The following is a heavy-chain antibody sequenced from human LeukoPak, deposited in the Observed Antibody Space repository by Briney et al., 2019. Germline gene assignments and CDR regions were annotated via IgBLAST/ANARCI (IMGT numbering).Heavy chain of an antibody. CDR1: GGSFSGYY. Sequence: PSETLSLTCAVYGGSFSGYYWSWIRQPPGKGLEWIGEINHSGSTNYNPSLKSRVTISVDTSKNQFSLKLRSVTAADTAVYYCARGNDGEMATIQNWFDPWGQGTRVTVPP. CDR2: INHSGST. D-gene: IGHD5-24*01. V-gene: IGHV4-34*01. CDR3: ARGNDGEMATIQNWFDP. J-gene: IGHJ5*02.